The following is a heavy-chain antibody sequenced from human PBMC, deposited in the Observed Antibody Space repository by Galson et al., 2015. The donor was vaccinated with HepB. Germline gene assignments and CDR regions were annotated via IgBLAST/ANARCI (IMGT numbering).Heavy chain of an antibody. CDR2: INPNSGGT. Sequence: SVKVSCKASGYTFTGYYMHWVRQAPGQGLEWMGWINPNSGGTNYAQKFQGRVTMTRDTSISTAYMELSRLRSDDTAVYYCARDLTRQQLVGAFDIWGQGTMVTVSS. CDR3: ARDLTRQQLVGAFDI. CDR1: GYTFTGYY. D-gene: IGHD6-13*01. J-gene: IGHJ3*02. V-gene: IGHV1-2*02.